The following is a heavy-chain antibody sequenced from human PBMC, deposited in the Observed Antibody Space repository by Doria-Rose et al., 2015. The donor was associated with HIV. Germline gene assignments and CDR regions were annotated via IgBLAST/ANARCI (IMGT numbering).Heavy chain of an antibody. CDR3: ARIKSSRWYHKYYFDF. D-gene: IGHD6-13*01. J-gene: IGHJ4*02. Sequence: SGPVLVKPTETLTLTCTVSGVSLSSPGMGVSWIRQPPGKALEWLANIFSDDERSYKTSLKSRLTIYRGTSKLQVVLTMTDMDPVDTATYYCARIKSSRWYHKYYFDFWGQGTLVIVSA. V-gene: IGHV2-26*01. CDR2: IFSDDER. CDR1: GVSLSSPGMG.